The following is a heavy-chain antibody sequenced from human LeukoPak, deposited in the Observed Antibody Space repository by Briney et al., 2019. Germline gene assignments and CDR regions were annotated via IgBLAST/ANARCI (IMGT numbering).Heavy chain of an antibody. CDR3: AREAPIAAAGYYYGMDV. D-gene: IGHD6-13*01. V-gene: IGHV4-61*02. J-gene: IGHJ6*02. CDR1: GGSISSGSYY. Sequence: SQTLSLTRTVSGGSISSGSYYWSWIRQPAGKGLEWIGRIYTSGSTNYNPSLKSRVTISVDTSKNQFSLKLSSVTAADTAVYYCAREAPIAAAGYYYGMDVWGQGTTVTVSS. CDR2: IYTSGST.